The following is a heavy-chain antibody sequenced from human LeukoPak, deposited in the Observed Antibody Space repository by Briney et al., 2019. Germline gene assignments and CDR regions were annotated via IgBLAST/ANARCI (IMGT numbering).Heavy chain of an antibody. J-gene: IGHJ4*02. D-gene: IGHD6-13*01. CDR3: ARRGSSSWYLDY. Sequence: ASVKVSCKASGGSFSSYPISWVRQAPGQGLQWMGGVTPVFGTPNYAQEFQGRVTLTADDSTNTAYMELNSLRSDDTAVYYCARRGSSSWYLDYWGQGTLVTVSS. CDR1: GGSFSSYP. CDR2: VTPVFGTP. V-gene: IGHV1-69*13.